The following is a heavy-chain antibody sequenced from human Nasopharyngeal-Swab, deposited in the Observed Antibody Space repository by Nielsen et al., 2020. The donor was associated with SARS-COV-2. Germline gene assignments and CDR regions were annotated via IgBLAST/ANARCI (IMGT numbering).Heavy chain of an antibody. V-gene: IGHV1-46*02. J-gene: IGHJ4*02. CDR2: INPSGTST. Sequence: SVKVSCKAPGYIFNDHFIHWVRQAPGQGLEWMGIINPSGTSTTHTQRFQGRVTMTRDTSTSTVHMELSSLRSGDTAVYYCARAAIDQHFDLWGPGTLVTVSS. CDR3: ARAAIDQHFDL. CDR1: GYIFNDHF. D-gene: IGHD5-24*01.